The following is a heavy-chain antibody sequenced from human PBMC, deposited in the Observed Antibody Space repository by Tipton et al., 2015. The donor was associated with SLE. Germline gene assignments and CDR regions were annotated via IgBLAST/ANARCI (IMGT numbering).Heavy chain of an antibody. D-gene: IGHD6-25*01. CDR1: GYSFTSYW. CDR2: IYPGDSDT. CDR3: ARRYAATAPFDY. V-gene: IGHV5-51*01. J-gene: IGHJ4*02. Sequence: VQLVQSGAEVKKPGESLKISCKGSGYSFTSYWIGWVRQMPGKGLEWMGIIYPGDSDTRYSPSFQGQVTISADKAIGTAYLQWIGLKAWDTAMYYCARRYAATAPFDYWGQGTLVTVSS.